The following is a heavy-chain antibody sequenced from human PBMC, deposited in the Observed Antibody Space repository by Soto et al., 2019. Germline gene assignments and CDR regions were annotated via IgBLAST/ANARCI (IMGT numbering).Heavy chain of an antibody. V-gene: IGHV3-9*01. CDR3: VKEMGSSSDS. J-gene: IGHJ4*02. D-gene: IGHD6-6*01. CDR1: GFRFDDYV. CDR2: ITWNSDTI. Sequence: PGGSLRLSCVGSGFRFDDYVMDWVRQIPGKGLEWVSRITWNSDTIAYADSVKGRFTISRDNARSSLFLQMNSLRSEDTAIYYCVKEMGSSSDSWGQGTQVTVS.